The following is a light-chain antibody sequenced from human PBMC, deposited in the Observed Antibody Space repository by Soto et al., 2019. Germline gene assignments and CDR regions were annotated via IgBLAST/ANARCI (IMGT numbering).Light chain of an antibody. Sequence: ETVLTQSPGTLSLSPGGRATLSCRASQSISSTYVAWYQQKPGQPPRLLIYGASGRATGIPDRFTGGGSGTDFTLTISRLEPEDFAVYYCQQYGTSIVTFGQGTKLEI. V-gene: IGKV3-20*01. CDR3: QQYGTSIVT. J-gene: IGKJ2*01. CDR2: GAS. CDR1: QSISSTY.